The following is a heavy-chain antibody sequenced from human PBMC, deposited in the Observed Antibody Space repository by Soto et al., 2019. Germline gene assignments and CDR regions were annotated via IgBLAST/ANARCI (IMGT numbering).Heavy chain of an antibody. Sequence: GGSLRLSCAASGFTFSSYSMNWVRQAPGKGLEWVSYISSSSSTIYYADSVKGRFTISRDNAKNSLYLQMNSLRAEDTAVYYCVRLSAIRSIVRWVNLFDPWGQGTLVTVSS. CDR3: VRLSAIRSIVRWVNLFDP. V-gene: IGHV3-48*01. CDR2: ISSSSSTI. J-gene: IGHJ5*02. CDR1: GFTFSSYS. D-gene: IGHD2-2*02.